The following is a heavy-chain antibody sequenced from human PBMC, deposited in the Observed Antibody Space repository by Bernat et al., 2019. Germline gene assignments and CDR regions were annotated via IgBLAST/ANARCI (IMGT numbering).Heavy chain of an antibody. D-gene: IGHD2-15*01. CDR3: ARGFGYCSGGSCYGRFYYYYYMDV. CDR1: GGSFSGYY. CDR2: INHSGST. J-gene: IGHJ6*03. Sequence: QVQLQQWGAGLLKPSETLSLTCAVYGGSFSGYYWSWIRQPPGKGLEWIGEINHSGSTNYNPSLKSRVTISVDTYKNQFSLRLSSVTATETAVYYCARGFGYCSGGSCYGRFYYYYYMDVWGKGTKVTVSS. V-gene: IGHV4-34*01.